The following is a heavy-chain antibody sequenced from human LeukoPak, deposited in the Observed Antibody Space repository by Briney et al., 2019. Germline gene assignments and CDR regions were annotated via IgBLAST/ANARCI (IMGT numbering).Heavy chain of an antibody. CDR3: TTDLTVTTGDY. CDR2: IKRKTDGGTT. V-gene: IGHV3-15*01. J-gene: IGHJ4*02. CDR1: GFTFSNAW. D-gene: IGHD4-11*01. Sequence: PGGSLRLSCAASGFTFSNAWMSWVRQAPGKGLEWVGRIKRKTDGGTTDYAAPVKGRFTISRDDSKNTLYLQMNSLKTEDTAVYYCTTDLTVTTGDYWGQGTLVTVSS.